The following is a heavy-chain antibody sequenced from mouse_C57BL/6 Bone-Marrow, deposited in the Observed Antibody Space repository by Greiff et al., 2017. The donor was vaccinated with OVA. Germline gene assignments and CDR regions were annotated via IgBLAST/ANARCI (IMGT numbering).Heavy chain of an antibody. CDR1: GYTFTDYY. J-gene: IGHJ3*01. CDR3: ARSQGKLRGAWCAY. Sequence: VQLQQSGPELVKPGASVKISCKASGYTFTDYYMNWVKQSHGKSLAWIGDINPNNGGTSYNQKFKGKATLTVDKSSSTAYMVLRSLTSEDSAVYYCARSQGKLRGAWCAYWGQGTLVTVSA. D-gene: IGHD3-2*02. V-gene: IGHV1-26*01. CDR2: INPNNGGT.